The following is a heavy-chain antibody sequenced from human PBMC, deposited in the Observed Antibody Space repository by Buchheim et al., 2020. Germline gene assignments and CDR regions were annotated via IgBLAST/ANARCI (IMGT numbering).Heavy chain of an antibody. V-gene: IGHV3-23*01. Sequence: QLLESGGGLVQPGGSLRLSCAASGFNFSNFAMTWVRQAPGKGLEWVSTIGGRGGRTFYADPVKGRFTASRDNSKNTLTLRMHSLRADDTAVYYCAKHITTSGSILDPWGKGTL. CDR3: AKHITTSGSILDP. J-gene: IGHJ5*02. CDR1: GFNFSNFA. CDR2: IGGRGGRT. D-gene: IGHD3-3*01.